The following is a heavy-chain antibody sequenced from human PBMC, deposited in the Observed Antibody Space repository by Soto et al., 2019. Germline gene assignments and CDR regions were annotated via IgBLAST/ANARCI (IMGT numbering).Heavy chain of an antibody. Sequence: GGSLRLSCATSGFTFTAYDLTWVRQAQGKGLDWVSCISPSGDTTYYADSVKGRFTNYRDYSKTVLYLQMNSLSAGDTAVYYCAYKVTANPFYWGQGTLVTVSS. CDR3: AYKVTANPFY. V-gene: IGHV3-23*01. D-gene: IGHD2-21*02. J-gene: IGHJ4*02. CDR1: GFTFTAYD. CDR2: ISPSGDTT.